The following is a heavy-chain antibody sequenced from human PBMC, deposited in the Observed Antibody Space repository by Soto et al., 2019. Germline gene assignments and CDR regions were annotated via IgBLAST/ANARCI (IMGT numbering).Heavy chain of an antibody. V-gene: IGHV3-72*01. D-gene: IGHD3-22*01. CDR3: VRATYYSESSGYTRCLDY. CDR2: SRDKSHDYTT. J-gene: IGHJ4*02. CDR1: AFSFNHHY. Sequence: GRTRRLPCAAAAFSFNHHYIDWIRHAPRKCLEWVGRSRDKSHDYTTQYAASVKGRFTTSRDDSHNSVYLQMNSLKTEDTALLYCVRATYYSESSGYTRCLDYWYRGXLGTVCS.